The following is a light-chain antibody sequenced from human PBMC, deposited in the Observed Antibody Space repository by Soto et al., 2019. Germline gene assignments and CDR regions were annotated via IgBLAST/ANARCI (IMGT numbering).Light chain of an antibody. V-gene: IGKV1-33*01. CDR2: DAS. CDR1: QDIYNY. J-gene: IGKJ3*01. CDR3: QQYDYVPFT. Sequence: DIQMTQSPPSLSASVGDRVTITCQASQDIYNYLNWYQQTPGKAPKLLIHDASILETGVPSRFSGSGSGTDFTLTISNLQPEDIATYYCQQYDYVPFTFGPGTKVNI.